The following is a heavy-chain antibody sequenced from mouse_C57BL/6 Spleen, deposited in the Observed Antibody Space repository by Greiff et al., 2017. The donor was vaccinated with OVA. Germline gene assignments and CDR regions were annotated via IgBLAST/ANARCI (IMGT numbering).Heavy chain of an antibody. CDR2: IDPSDSYT. V-gene: IGHV1-50*01. Sequence: QVHVKQPGAELVKPGASVKLSCKASGYTFTSYWMQWVKQRPGQGLEWIGEIDPSDSYTNYNQKFKGKATLTVDTSSSTAYMQLSSLTSEDSAVYYCARKYYAMDYWGQGTSVTVSS. J-gene: IGHJ4*01. CDR1: GYTFTSYW. CDR3: ARKYYAMDY.